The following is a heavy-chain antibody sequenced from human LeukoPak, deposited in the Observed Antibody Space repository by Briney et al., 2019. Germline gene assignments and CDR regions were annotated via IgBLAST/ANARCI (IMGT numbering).Heavy chain of an antibody. CDR2: ISSSSSYI. J-gene: IGHJ6*02. CDR3: ASDLSDSYGMDV. Sequence: GASLILSCAASGFTCSNYSMKWGRQPPGKRLEGVSSISSSSSYIYDADSVKGRFTISRDNAKNSLYLQMNSLRAEDTAVYYCASDLSDSYGMDVWGQGTTVTVSS. V-gene: IGHV3-21*01. D-gene: IGHD6-25*01. CDR1: GFTCSNYS.